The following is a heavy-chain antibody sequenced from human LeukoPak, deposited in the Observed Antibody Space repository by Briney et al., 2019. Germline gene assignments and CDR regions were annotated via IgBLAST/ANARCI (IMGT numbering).Heavy chain of an antibody. D-gene: IGHD6-13*01. CDR2: ISRSGSTI. CDR1: GFTFSSYE. Sequence: GGSLRLSCAASGFTFSSYEMNWVRQAPGKGLEWVSYISRSGSTIYYADSVKGRFTISRDNAKNSLYLQMNSLRAEDTAVYYCARSVRIAAAGTGDYWGQGTLVTVSS. V-gene: IGHV3-48*03. CDR3: ARSVRIAAAGTGDY. J-gene: IGHJ4*02.